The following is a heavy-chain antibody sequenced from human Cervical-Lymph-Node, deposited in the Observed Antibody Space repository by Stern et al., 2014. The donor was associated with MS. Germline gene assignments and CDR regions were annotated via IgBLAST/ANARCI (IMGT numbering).Heavy chain of an antibody. V-gene: IGHV3-74*02. CDR3: ARGGEQQLVRDYFDY. Sequence: VQLVQSGGGFVQPGGSLRLSCAASGFTFSSYWMHWVRQAPGKGLGWVSRINSDGSSTSYADSVKGRFTISRDNAKNTLYLQMNSLRAEDTAVYYCARGGEQQLVRDYFDYWGQGTLVTVSS. D-gene: IGHD6-13*01. CDR2: INSDGSST. CDR1: GFTFSSYW. J-gene: IGHJ4*02.